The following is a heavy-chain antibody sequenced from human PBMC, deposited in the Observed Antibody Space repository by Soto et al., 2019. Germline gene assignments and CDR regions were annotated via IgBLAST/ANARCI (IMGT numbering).Heavy chain of an antibody. CDR3: TKAPNYYDSSPYDY. CDR1: GFTVSSNY. Sequence: GGSLRLSCAASGFTVSSNYMSWVRQAPGKGLEWVSVIYSGGSTYYADSVKGRFTISRDNSKNTLYLQMSRLRAEDTAVYYCTKAPNYYDSSPYDYWGQGILVTVSS. J-gene: IGHJ4*02. V-gene: IGHV3-53*01. D-gene: IGHD3-22*01. CDR2: IYSGGST.